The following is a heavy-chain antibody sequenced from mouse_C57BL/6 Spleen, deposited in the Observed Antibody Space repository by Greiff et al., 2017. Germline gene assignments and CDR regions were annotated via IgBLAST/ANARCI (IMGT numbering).Heavy chain of an antibody. Sequence: VQLQQPGAELVKPGASVKMSCKASGYTFTSYWITWVKQRPGQGLEWIGDIYPGSGSTNYNEKFKSKATLTVDTSSSTAYMQLSSLTSEDSAVYYCAREEIYYYGSSYVKGDYWGQGTTLTVSS. D-gene: IGHD1-1*01. J-gene: IGHJ2*01. CDR2: IYPGSGST. V-gene: IGHV1-55*01. CDR1: GYTFTSYW. CDR3: AREEIYYYGSSYVKGDY.